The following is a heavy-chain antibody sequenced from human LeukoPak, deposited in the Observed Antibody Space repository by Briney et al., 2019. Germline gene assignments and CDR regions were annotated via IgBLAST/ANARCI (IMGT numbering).Heavy chain of an antibody. J-gene: IGHJ3*02. V-gene: IGHV4-39*07. CDR1: GGSISSSSYY. CDR2: IYYSGST. CDR3: ARDYRKVLVGYYYDSSGPKTLFYGKKNEWAFDI. Sequence: KASETLSLTCTVSGGSISSSSYYWGWIRQPPGKGLEWIGSIYYSGSTYYNPSLKSRVTISVDTSKNQFSLKLSSVTAADTAVYYCARDYRKVLVGYYYDSSGPKTLFYGKKNEWAFDIWGQGTVVTVSS. D-gene: IGHD3-22*01.